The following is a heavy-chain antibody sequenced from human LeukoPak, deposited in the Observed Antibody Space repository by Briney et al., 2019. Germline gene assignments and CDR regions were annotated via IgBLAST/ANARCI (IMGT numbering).Heavy chain of an antibody. V-gene: IGHV4-61*02. CDR1: GGSISSGGYY. Sequence: SETLSLTCTVSGGSISSGGYYWSWIRQHPGKGLEWIGRIYTSGSTNYNPSLKSRVTMSVDTSKNQFSLKLSSVTAADTAVYYCARDKMATITRGRVARWFDPWGQGTLVTVSS. CDR3: ARDKMATITRGRVARWFDP. D-gene: IGHD5-24*01. CDR2: IYTSGST. J-gene: IGHJ5*02.